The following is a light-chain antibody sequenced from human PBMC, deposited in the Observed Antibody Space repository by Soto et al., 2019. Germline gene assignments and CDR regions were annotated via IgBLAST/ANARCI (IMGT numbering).Light chain of an antibody. J-gene: IGKJ5*01. V-gene: IGKV1-39*01. CDR3: QQGSTTPIT. CDR1: QNIGSF. Sequence: DIQLTQSPSSLSASIGDRVTITCRASQNIGSFLNWYQRKPEEAPRLLVYSAFRIQSGVPSRFNASGSGTDFTLSISSLQPEDFSTYYCQQGSTTPITFGLGTRLEIK. CDR2: SAF.